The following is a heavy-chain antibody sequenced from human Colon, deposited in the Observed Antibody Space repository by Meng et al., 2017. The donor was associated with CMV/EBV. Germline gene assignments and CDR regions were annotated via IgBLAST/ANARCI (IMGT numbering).Heavy chain of an antibody. CDR3: ARGVIAVGQRHYFDH. J-gene: IGHJ4*02. CDR2: ISGGGTST. Sequence: GGSLRLPRAASGFNFRSSAMSWVRQPPGKGLEWVSSISGGGTSTYYVDSVKGRFTISRDTPKNTLFLQLNSLRAEDTAVYYCARGVIAVGQRHYFDHWGQGTLVTVSS. D-gene: IGHD6-19*01. CDR1: GFNFRSSA. V-gene: IGHV3-23*01.